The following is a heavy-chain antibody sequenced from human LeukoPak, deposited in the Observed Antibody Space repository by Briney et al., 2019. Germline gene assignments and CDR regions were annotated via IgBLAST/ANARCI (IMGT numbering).Heavy chain of an antibody. V-gene: IGHV3-7*01. Sequence: PGGSLRLSCAASGFTFSSYSMSWVRQAPGKGLEWVANIKQDGSEKYYVDSVKGRFTISRDNAKNSLYLQMNSLRAEDTAVYYCARIHMVRVIDYWGQGTLVTVSS. D-gene: IGHD3-10*01. CDR2: IKQDGSEK. CDR3: ARIHMVRVIDY. CDR1: GFTFSSYS. J-gene: IGHJ4*02.